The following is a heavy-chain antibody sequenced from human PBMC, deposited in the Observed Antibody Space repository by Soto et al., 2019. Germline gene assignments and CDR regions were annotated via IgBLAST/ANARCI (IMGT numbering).Heavy chain of an antibody. CDR1: GYTFTSYD. V-gene: IGHV1-8*01. D-gene: IGHD4-4*01. CDR2: MNLNSGNT. Sequence: EASVKVSCKASGYTFTSYDINWVRQATGQGLEWMGWMNLNSGNTGYAQKFQGRVTMTRNTSISTAYMELSSLRSEDTAVYYCARGPRMTTVAASGWFDPWGQGTLVTVSS. J-gene: IGHJ5*02. CDR3: ARGPRMTTVAASGWFDP.